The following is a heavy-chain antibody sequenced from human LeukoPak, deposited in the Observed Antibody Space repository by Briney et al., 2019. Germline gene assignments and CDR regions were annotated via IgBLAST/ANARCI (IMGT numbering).Heavy chain of an antibody. J-gene: IGHJ6*03. V-gene: IGHV3-7*03. CDR1: GFTFSSYA. CDR2: IKQAGSEK. CDR3: AKNRGAGSHYYYHMNV. Sequence: GGSLRLSCAASGFTFSSYAMSWVRQAPGKGLEWVANIKQAGSEKNYVDSVKGRFTISRDNAKNSLSLQMNSLRVEDTAVYYCAKNRGAGSHYYYHMNVWGKGTTVTVSS. D-gene: IGHD1-26*01.